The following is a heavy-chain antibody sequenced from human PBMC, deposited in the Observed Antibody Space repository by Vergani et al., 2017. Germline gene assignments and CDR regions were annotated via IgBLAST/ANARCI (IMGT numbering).Heavy chain of an antibody. J-gene: IGHJ4*02. D-gene: IGHD6-13*01. CDR2: IYYSGST. CDR1: GGSISSSSYY. CDR3: ARGSRAEGGSGPDK. V-gene: IGHV4-39*01. Sequence: QLQLQASGPGLVKPSETLSLTCTVSGGSISSSSYYWGWIRQPPGKGLEWIGSIYYSGSTYYNPSLKSRVTISVDTSKNQFSLKLSSVTAADTAVYYCARGSRAEGGSGPDKWGQGTLVTVSS.